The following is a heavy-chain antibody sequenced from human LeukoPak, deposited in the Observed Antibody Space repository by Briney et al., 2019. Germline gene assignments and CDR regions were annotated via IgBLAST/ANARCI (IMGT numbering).Heavy chain of an antibody. D-gene: IGHD5-18*01. J-gene: IGHJ5*02. CDR2: IIPIFGTA. V-gene: IGHV1-69*13. CDR3: ARDKSDTAMVYNWFDP. CDR1: GYTFTGYY. Sequence: SVKVSCKASGYTFTGYYMHWVRQAPGQGLEWMGGIIPIFGTANYAQKFQGRVTITADESTSTAYMELSSLRSEDTAVYYCARDKSDTAMVYNWFDPWGQGTLVTVSS.